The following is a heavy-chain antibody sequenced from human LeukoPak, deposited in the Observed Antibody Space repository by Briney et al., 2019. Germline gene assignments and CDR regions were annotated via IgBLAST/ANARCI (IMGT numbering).Heavy chain of an antibody. Sequence: SETLSLTCTVSGGSISSYYWSWIRQPPGKGLEWIGHIYYSGSTNYNPSLKSRVTISVDTSKNQFSLKLSSVTAADTAVYYCARLPPYSSSWYFDYWGQGTLVTVSS. CDR3: ARLPPYSSSWYFDY. V-gene: IGHV4-59*12. J-gene: IGHJ4*02. CDR2: IYYSGST. CDR1: GGSISSYY. D-gene: IGHD6-13*01.